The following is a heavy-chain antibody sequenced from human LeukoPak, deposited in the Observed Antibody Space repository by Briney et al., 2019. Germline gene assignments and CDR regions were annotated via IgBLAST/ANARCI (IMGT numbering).Heavy chain of an antibody. J-gene: IGHJ4*02. V-gene: IGHV3-23*01. D-gene: IGHD6-13*01. CDR2: ISGSGGST. CDR3: AKTRIAAAGTTPFDY. CDR1: GFTFSSYD. Sequence: GGSLRLSCAASGFTFSSYDMNWVRQAPGKGLEWVSAISGSGGSTYYADSVKGRFTISRDNSKNTLYLQMNSLGAEDTAVYYCAKTRIAAAGTTPFDYWGQGTLVTVSS.